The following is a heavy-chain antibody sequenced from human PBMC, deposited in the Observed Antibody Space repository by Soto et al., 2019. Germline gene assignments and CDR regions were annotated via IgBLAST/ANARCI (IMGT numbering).Heavy chain of an antibody. CDR1: GFTFSSYG. CDR3: EGGIIAGPGRVYFEY. J-gene: IGHJ4*02. V-gene: IGHV3-33*01. Sequence: QVQLVESGGGVVQPGRSLRLSCAASGFTFSSYGMHWVRQAPGKGLEWVAVIRYDGTNKYYAESVKGRFTISRDNSKNQRYLQMSSVSLDDTAVYCCEGGIIAGPGRVYFEYWGQGSLVTVSS. CDR2: IRYDGTNK. D-gene: IGHD6-13*01.